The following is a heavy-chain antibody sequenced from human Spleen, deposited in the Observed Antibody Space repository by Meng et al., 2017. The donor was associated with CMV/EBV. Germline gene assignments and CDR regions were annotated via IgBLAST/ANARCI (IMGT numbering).Heavy chain of an antibody. Sequence: SGPQLVKACATWSLTSSGSSDSINCGNLWAWVRQPPGKGLAWIGYIYYSGSTYYHPSLKCRVTMSVDTSKNQFSLNLSSVTAADTAVYYCARVGQWLPIDYWGQGTLVTVSS. CDR3: ARVGQWLPIDY. D-gene: IGHD6-19*01. CDR1: SDSINCGNL. J-gene: IGHJ4*02. V-gene: IGHV4-28*03. CDR2: IYYSGST.